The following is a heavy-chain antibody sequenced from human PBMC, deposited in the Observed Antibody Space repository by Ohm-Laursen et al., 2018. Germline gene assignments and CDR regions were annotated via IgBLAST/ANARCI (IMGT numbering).Heavy chain of an antibody. CDR2: VTGSGGAT. Sequence: GSLRLSCTASGFTFSSYAMSWVRQASGKGLEWVSSVTGSGGATYYADSVKGRFTISRDNSKNTLYLQMNNLTAEDTAVYYSAKGPSGQIDHWGQGILVTVSS. J-gene: IGHJ4*02. CDR3: AKGPSGQIDH. D-gene: IGHD3-3*01. V-gene: IGHV3-23*01. CDR1: GFTFSSYA.